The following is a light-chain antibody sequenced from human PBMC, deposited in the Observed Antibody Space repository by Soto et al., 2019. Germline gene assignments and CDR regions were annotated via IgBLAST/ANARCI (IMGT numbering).Light chain of an antibody. J-gene: IGKJ1*01. CDR3: QESPRT. Sequence: EIVLTQSPGTLSLSPWERVTLSCRASQSVSNNLAWYQQKRGQAPRLLIYGASSRATGIPDRFSGSGSGTDFTLTISRLEPEDFAVYYCQESPRTFGQGTKVDIK. CDR2: GAS. V-gene: IGKV3-20*01. CDR1: QSVSNN.